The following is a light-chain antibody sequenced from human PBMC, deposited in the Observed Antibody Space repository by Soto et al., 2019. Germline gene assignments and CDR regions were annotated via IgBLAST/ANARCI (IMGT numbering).Light chain of an antibody. CDR3: SAWDNSLKGYV. V-gene: IGLV1-44*01. CDR2: TAG. J-gene: IGLJ1*01. Sequence: QSVLTQPLSVSASPGQRVTIACSGGSSNIGSDTVAWYQHLPGTDPPRLIFTAGQRPSGVPGRFSGSKSGTSASLAISGHQSEDEGDYYCSAWDNSLKGYVLGHGTKLTVL. CDR1: SSNIGSDT.